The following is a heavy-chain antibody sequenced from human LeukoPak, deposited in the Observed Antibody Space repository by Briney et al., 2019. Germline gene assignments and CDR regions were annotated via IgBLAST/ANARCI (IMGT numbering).Heavy chain of an antibody. CDR3: ATRAYDSDLYYYYGMDV. J-gene: IGHJ6*02. CDR2: IRQDGSET. CDR1: GFIFSNYW. Sequence: GGSLRLSCAASGFIFSNYWMTWVRQAPGKGLEWVANIRQDGSETNYVDSMKGRFTISRDNAKYSLSLQMNSLRAEDTAVYYCATRAYDSDLYYYYGMDVWGQGTTVTVSS. V-gene: IGHV3-7*03. D-gene: IGHD5-12*01.